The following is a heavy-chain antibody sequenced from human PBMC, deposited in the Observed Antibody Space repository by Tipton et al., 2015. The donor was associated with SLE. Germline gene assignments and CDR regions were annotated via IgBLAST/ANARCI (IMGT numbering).Heavy chain of an antibody. CDR1: GGSISFGSYY. CDR3: ARGDFWGGYLDS. Sequence: TLSLTCSVSGGSISFGSYYWSWLRQPPGKGLEWIGRIYNTGSTNYKSSLQSRVTISLDTSNNQFALRLHSVTVADTAVYYCARGDFWGGYLDSWGQGTLVTVSS. CDR2: IYNTGST. J-gene: IGHJ4*02. V-gene: IGHV4-61*02. D-gene: IGHD3-3*01.